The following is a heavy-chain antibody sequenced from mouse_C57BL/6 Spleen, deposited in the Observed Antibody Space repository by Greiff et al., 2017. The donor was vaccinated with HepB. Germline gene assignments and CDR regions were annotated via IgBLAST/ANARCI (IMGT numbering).Heavy chain of an antibody. CDR2: IWSGGST. J-gene: IGHJ4*01. CDR1: GFSLTSYG. D-gene: IGHD1-1*01. V-gene: IGHV2-2*01. CDR3: ARKDYGGAMDY. Sequence: VMLVESGPGLVQPSQSLSITCTVSGFSLTSYGVHWVRQSPGKGLEWLGVIWSGGSTDYNAAFISRLSISKDNSKSQVFFKMNSLQADDTAIYYCARKDYGGAMDYWGQGTSVTVSS.